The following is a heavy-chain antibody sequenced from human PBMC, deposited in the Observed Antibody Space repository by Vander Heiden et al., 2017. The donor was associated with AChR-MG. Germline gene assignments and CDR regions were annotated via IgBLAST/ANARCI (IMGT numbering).Heavy chain of an antibody. D-gene: IGHD4-4*01. CDR3: ARGGGAHDYRNYYYYGMDV. J-gene: IGHJ6*02. CDR1: GYTFTGYY. V-gene: IGHV1-2*02. CDR2: INPNSGGT. Sequence: QVQLVQSGAEVKKPGASVKVSCKASGYTFTGYYMDWVRQAPGQGLEWMGWINPNSGGTNYAQKFQGRVTMTRDTSISTAYMELSRLRSDDTAVYYCARGGGAHDYRNYYYYGMDVWGQGTTVTVSS.